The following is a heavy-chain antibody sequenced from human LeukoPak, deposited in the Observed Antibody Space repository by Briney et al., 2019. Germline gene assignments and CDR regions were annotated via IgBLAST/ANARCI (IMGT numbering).Heavy chain of an antibody. D-gene: IGHD2-2*01. CDR2: IYYSGST. CDR3: ARGPYCSSTSCYRRENYYYMDV. Sequence: SETLSLTCTVSGGSISSYYWSWIRQPPGEGLEWIGYIYYSGSTNYNPSLKSRVTISVDTSKNQFSLKLSSVTAADTAVYYCARGPYCSSTSCYRRENYYYMDVWGKGTTVTVSS. J-gene: IGHJ6*03. CDR1: GGSISSYY. V-gene: IGHV4-59*01.